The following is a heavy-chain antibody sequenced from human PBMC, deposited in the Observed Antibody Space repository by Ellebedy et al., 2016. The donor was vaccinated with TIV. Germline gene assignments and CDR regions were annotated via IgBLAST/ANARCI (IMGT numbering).Heavy chain of an antibody. J-gene: IGHJ3*02. Sequence: SETLSLTXTVSGGSISSYYWSWIRQAPGKGLEWIGYIYYSGSTNYNPSLKSRVTISIDTSKNQFSLKLNSVTAADAAVYYCASYWDAFDIWGQGTVVTVSS. V-gene: IGHV4-59*13. CDR2: IYYSGST. D-gene: IGHD2-8*02. CDR3: ASYWDAFDI. CDR1: GGSISSYY.